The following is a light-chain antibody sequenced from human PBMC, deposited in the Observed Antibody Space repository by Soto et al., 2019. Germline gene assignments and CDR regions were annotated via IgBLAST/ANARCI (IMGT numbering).Light chain of an antibody. J-gene: IGKJ5*01. CDR3: QQGYSTPIS. V-gene: IGKV1-39*01. Sequence: DIQMTPSPSSLSASVGDRVTITCRASQSISSFLNWHQHKPGKAPKVLIYGASSLQSGVPSRFSGSGSGTDFTLTISSLPPEDFATYYCQQGYSTPISFGQGTRLDIK. CDR1: QSISSF. CDR2: GAS.